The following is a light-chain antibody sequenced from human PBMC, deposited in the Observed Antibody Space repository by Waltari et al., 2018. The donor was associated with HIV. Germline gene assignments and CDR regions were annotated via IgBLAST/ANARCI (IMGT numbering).Light chain of an antibody. V-gene: IGLV3-21*02. CDR1: NIGSQS. Sequence: SYVLTQPPSVSVAPGQTARITRGRNNIGSQSVNWYQQKPSPAPVLRVYDDSHRAPRSPERFSGSNTGNTATLTISRVEAGEEADYYCQVWDSSSDHPVVFGGGTKLTVL. CDR2: DDS. J-gene: IGLJ2*01. CDR3: QVWDSSSDHPVV.